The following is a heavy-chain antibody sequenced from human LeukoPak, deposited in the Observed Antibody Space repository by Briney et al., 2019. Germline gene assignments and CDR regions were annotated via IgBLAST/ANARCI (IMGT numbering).Heavy chain of an antibody. CDR2: MNYSGDT. CDR3: ARDVERERYRWIYFES. CDR1: GGSISGYY. Sequence: PSETLSLTCAVSGGSISGYYWSWIRQPPGKGLEWIGGMNYSGDTNYNPSLKSRVSLSVDTSKHQFSLRLSSVTAADTAVYYCARDVERERYRWIYFESWGQGTLVTVSS. D-gene: IGHD3-16*02. J-gene: IGHJ4*02. V-gene: IGHV4-59*01.